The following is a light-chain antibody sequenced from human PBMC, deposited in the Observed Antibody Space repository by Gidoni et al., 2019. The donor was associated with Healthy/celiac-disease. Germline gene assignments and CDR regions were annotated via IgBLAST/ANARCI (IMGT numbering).Light chain of an antibody. CDR3: QQLNSYPLT. CDR1: QGISSY. J-gene: IGKJ1*01. Sequence: IQLTQSPSSLSASVGDRVTITCRASQGISSYLAWYQQKPGKAPNLLIYAASTLQSGVPSRFSGSGSGTDFTLTISSLQPEDFATYYCQQLNSYPLTFXHXTKVEIK. V-gene: IGKV1-9*01. CDR2: AAS.